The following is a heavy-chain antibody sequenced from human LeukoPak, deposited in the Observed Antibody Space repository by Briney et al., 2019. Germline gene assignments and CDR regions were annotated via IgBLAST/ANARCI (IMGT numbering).Heavy chain of an antibody. CDR3: ARDPLNYDILTGYLLGY. Sequence: ASVKVSCKASGYTFTSYSISWVRQAPGQGLEWMGWISAYNGNTNYAQKLQGRVTMTTDTSTSTAYMELRSLRSDDTAVYYCARDPLNYDILTGYLLGYWGQGTLVTVSS. J-gene: IGHJ4*02. V-gene: IGHV1-18*01. CDR1: GYTFTSYS. D-gene: IGHD3-9*01. CDR2: ISAYNGNT.